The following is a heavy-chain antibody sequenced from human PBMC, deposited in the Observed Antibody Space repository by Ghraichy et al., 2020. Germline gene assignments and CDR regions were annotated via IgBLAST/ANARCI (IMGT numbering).Heavy chain of an antibody. D-gene: IGHD3-16*01. CDR1: GFTFSTYW. V-gene: IGHV3-7*01. Sequence: GGSLRLSCAASGFTFSTYWMNWVRQAPGKGLEWVANIKQGGSEKYYADSVKGRFTISRDNDKNSLYLQMNSLRAEDTAVYYCAREVHGLGANYFDYWGQGALVTVSS. J-gene: IGHJ4*02. CDR2: IKQGGSEK. CDR3: AREVHGLGANYFDY.